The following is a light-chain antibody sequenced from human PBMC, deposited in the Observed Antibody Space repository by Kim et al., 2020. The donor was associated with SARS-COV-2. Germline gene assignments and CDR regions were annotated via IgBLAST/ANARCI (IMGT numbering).Light chain of an antibody. CDR1: SVGSKG. CDR3: QVWDSSSDHRVV. J-gene: IGLJ2*01. CDR2: YDS. Sequence: PGKTARITCGGNSVGSKGVRWYQQRPGQAPVLVIYYDSDRPSGIPERFSGSNAGNTATLTISRVEAGDEADYYCQVWDSSSDHRVVFGGGTQLTVL. V-gene: IGLV3-21*04.